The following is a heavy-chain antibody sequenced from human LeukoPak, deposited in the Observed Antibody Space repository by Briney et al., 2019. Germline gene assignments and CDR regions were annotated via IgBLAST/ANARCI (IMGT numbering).Heavy chain of an antibody. CDR1: GFPFSSYG. D-gene: IGHD5-24*01. CDR3: ARRDVYNVLDY. V-gene: IGHV3-21*01. CDR2: ISSSGSYI. J-gene: IGHJ4*02. Sequence: GGSLTLSCAASGFPFSSYGMNWVRQAPGKGLEWVSSISSSGSYIYHADSVKGRFTISRDNAKNSLFLQMNSLRAEDTAVHYCARRDVYNVLDYWGQGTLVTFSS.